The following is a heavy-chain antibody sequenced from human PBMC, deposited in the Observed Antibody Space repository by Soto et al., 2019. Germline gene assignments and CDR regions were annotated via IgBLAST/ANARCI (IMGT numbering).Heavy chain of an antibody. CDR1: GDSVSSNSAA. V-gene: IGHV6-1*01. D-gene: IGHD3-3*01. Sequence: SQTLSLTCAISGDSVSSNSAAWNWIRQSPSRGLEWLGRTYYRSKWYNDYAVSVKSRITINPDTSKNQFSLQLNSVTPDDTAVYYCARDGLRFLEWLSYYYYYGMDVWGQGTTVTVSS. J-gene: IGHJ6*02. CDR3: ARDGLRFLEWLSYYYYYGMDV. CDR2: TYYRSKWYN.